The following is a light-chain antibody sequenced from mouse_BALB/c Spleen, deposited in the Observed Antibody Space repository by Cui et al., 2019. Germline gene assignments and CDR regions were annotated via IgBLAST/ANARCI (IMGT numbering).Light chain of an antibody. CDR3: QQDYSSRT. CDR1: QRVSND. CDR2: YAS. V-gene: IGKV6-32*01. J-gene: IGKJ1*01. Sequence: SIVMTQTPKFLLVSAGDRVTITCQASQRVSNDVAWYQQKPRQTPKLLIYYASQRYTWVPVRFTGSGYGTDFTFTISTVQAEDLSVYFCQQDYSSRTFGGGTKLEIK.